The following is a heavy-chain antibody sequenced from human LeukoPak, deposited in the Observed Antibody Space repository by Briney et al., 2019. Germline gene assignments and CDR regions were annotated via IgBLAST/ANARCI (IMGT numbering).Heavy chain of an antibody. CDR1: GYTFTSYG. CDR2: ISAYNGNT. V-gene: IGHV1-18*01. J-gene: IGHJ4*02. D-gene: IGHD3-3*01. CDR3: ARDSPTYYDFWSGYSSTLYFDY. Sequence: ASVKVSCKASGYTFTSYGISWVRQAPGQGLEWMGWISAYNGNTNYAQKLQGRVTMTTDTSTSTAYMELRSLRSDDTAVYYCARDSPTYYDFWSGYSSTLYFDYWGQGTLVTVSS.